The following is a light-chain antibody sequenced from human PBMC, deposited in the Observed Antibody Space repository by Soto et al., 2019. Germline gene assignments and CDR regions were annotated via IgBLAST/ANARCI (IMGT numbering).Light chain of an antibody. Sequence: QSVLTQPPSVSGAPGQRVTISCTGSSSNIGAGYDVHWYQQVPGTAPKLLIYGNINRPSGVPDRFSGSKSGTSASLAITGLQADDEADYYCQSYDSSLSVVIFGGGTKVTVL. V-gene: IGLV1-40*01. CDR3: QSYDSSLSVVI. J-gene: IGLJ2*01. CDR2: GNI. CDR1: SSNIGAGYD.